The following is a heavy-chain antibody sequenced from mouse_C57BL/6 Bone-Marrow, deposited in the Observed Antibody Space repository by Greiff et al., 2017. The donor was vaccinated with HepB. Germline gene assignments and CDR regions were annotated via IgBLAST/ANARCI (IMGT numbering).Heavy chain of an antibody. D-gene: IGHD1-1*01. CDR1: GYNFNSYW. V-gene: IGHV1-74*01. Sequence: QVHVKQPGAELVKPGASVKVSCKASGYNFNSYWMHWVKQRPGQGLEWIGRIHPSDSDTNYNQKFKGKATLTVDKSSSTAYMQISSLTSEDSAVNYCAIKGALITTVVDYWGKGTTLTVSS. CDR2: IHPSDSDT. CDR3: AIKGALITTVVDY. J-gene: IGHJ2*01.